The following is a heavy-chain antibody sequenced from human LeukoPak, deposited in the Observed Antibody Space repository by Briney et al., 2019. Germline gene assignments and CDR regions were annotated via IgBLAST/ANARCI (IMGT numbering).Heavy chain of an antibody. CDR3: ARPYYYYMDV. V-gene: IGHV4-61*02. CDR1: GGSISSDSYY. CDR2: IYTSGST. Sequence: PSQTLSLTCTVSGGSISSDSYYWSWIRQPAGKGLEWVGRIYTSGSTNYSPSLKSRVTISVDTSKNQFSLKLSSVTAADTAVYYCARPYYYYMDVWGKGTTVTVSS. J-gene: IGHJ6*03.